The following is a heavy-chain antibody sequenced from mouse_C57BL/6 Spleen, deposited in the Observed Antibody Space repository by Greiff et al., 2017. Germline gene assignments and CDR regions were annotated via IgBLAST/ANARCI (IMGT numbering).Heavy chain of an antibody. J-gene: IGHJ3*01. Sequence: QVQLQQSGPELVKPGASVKISCKASGYTFTAYHIEWMKLNHGKSLEWIGNFHPYNDGTKYNEKFKGKATLTVEKSSSTVYLELSRLTSDNAADYCGAMYYGSTYDPYWGQGTMVTVSA. CDR3: AMYYGSTYDPY. CDR1: GYTFTAYH. D-gene: IGHD1-1*01. V-gene: IGHV1-47*01. CDR2: FHPYNDGT.